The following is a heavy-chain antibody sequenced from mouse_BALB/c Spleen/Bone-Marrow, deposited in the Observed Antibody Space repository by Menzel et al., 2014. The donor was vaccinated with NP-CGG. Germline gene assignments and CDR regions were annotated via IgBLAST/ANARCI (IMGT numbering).Heavy chain of an antibody. CDR1: GFTFSSYG. D-gene: IGHD1-2*01. CDR2: INSNGGRT. J-gene: IGHJ4*01. V-gene: IGHV5-6-3*01. CDR3: ARDSLLRSLYAMDY. Sequence: DVKLVESGGGLVQPGGSLKLSCAASGFTFSSYGMSGVRQTPDKRLELVATINSNGGRTYYPDSVKGRFTISRDNAKNTLYLQMSSLKSEDTAMYYCARDSLLRSLYAMDYWGQGTSVTVSS.